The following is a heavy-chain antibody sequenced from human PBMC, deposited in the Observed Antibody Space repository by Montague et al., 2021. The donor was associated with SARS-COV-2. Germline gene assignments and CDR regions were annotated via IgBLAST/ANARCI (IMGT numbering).Heavy chain of an antibody. D-gene: IGHD4-11*01. V-gene: IGHV4-39*06. Sequence: SETLSLTCTVSGGSIISGDYYWSWIRQPAGKGLEWIGSIDYSGTTYYNPSYKSRVTTAEDTSKNQFPLKLNSVTADDTAVYYCARDTVMAPTCVYWGQGTLVTVSS. CDR1: GGSIISGDYY. J-gene: IGHJ4*02. CDR2: IDYSGTT. CDR3: ARDTVMAPTCVY.